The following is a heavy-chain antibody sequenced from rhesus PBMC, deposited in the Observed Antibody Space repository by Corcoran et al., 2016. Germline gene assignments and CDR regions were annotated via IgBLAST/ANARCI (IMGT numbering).Heavy chain of an antibody. J-gene: IGHJ4*01. CDR1: GFSFSTPGLG. V-gene: IGHV2-152*01. D-gene: IGHD6-25*01. CDR2: VYGDDSK. Sequence: QVTLKESGPALVKPTQTLTLACSFSGFSFSTPGLGVGLIRQPPGKAPEWLALVYGDDSKYYGSSLNTRLTVFKDTSKNQVVLTVTHVDPLDTATYYCAREATSSGFLFDSWGQGVLVTVSS. CDR3: AREATSSGFLFDS.